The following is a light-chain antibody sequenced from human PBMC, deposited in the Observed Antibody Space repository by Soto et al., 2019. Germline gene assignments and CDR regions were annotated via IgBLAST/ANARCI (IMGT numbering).Light chain of an antibody. V-gene: IGLV2-14*01. J-gene: IGLJ1*01. CDR1: SSDVGGYNY. CDR2: EVS. CDR3: TSYTTRSTYV. Sequence: QSALTQPASVSGSPGQSITISCTGTSSDVGGYNYVSWYQQQSGKAPKLMIHEVSNRPSGVSNRFSGPKSGNTASLTISGLQAEDEADYYCTSYTTRSTYVFGTGTKVTVL.